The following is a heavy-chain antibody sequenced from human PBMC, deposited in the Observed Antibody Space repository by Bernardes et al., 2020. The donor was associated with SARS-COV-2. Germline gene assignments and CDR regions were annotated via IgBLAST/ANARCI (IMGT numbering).Heavy chain of an antibody. CDR2: ISYEGSKR. D-gene: IGHD2-8*01. V-gene: IGHV3-30*18. J-gene: IGHJ3*01. CDR3: AKARSLFMLYYDDAFDF. CDR1: GFSFNNYA. Sequence: GWSLRLSCAASGFSFNNYAMHWVRQAPGKGLEWVADISYEGSKRNFADSVKGRITVSRDSAKNMVYLQMTSLRSEDTAVYYCAKARSLFMLYYDDAFDFWGQGTMVIVSS.